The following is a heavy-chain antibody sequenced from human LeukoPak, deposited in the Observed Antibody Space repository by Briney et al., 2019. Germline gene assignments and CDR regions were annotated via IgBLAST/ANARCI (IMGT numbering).Heavy chain of an antibody. Sequence: GGFLRLSCAASGFTFSSYGMHWVRQAPGKGLEWVAVISYDGSNKYYADSVKGRFTISRDNSKNTLYLQMNSLRAEDTAVYYCAKADSSGWYGGDFDYWGQGTLVTVSS. CDR2: ISYDGSNK. V-gene: IGHV3-30*18. J-gene: IGHJ4*02. CDR3: AKADSSGWYGGDFDY. CDR1: GFTFSSYG. D-gene: IGHD6-19*01.